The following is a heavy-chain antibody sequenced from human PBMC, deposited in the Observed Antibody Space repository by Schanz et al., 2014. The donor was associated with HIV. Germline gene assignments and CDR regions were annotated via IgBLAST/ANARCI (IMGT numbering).Heavy chain of an antibody. J-gene: IGHJ5*02. Sequence: QVHLVQSGAEVRRPGASVKVSCMASGYTFTNYYIHWVRQATGQGLEWMGWMNPNSGNTAYAQRFQGRVTMTRDISIFTAYLELSSLTSEDTAVYYCARRGVYSLPPDNRFDPWGQGTLVTVSS. CDR2: MNPNSGNT. V-gene: IGHV1-8*02. CDR1: GYTFTNYY. CDR3: ARRGVYSLPPDNRFDP. D-gene: IGHD2-8*01.